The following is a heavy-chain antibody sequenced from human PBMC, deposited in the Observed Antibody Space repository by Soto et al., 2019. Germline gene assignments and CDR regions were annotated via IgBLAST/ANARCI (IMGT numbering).Heavy chain of an antibody. V-gene: IGHV1-2*02. J-gene: IGHJ5*02. Sequence: ASVKVSCKASGYTFTGYYMHWVRQAPGQGLEWMGWINPNSGGTNYAQKFQGRVTMTRDTSISTAYMELSRLRSDDTAVYYCARSPAGYCSSTSCYGEAFNFFGRQNNWFDPWGQGTLVTVSS. D-gene: IGHD2-2*01. CDR2: INPNSGGT. CDR3: ARSPAGYCSSTSCYGEAFNFFGRQNNWFDP. CDR1: GYTFTGYY.